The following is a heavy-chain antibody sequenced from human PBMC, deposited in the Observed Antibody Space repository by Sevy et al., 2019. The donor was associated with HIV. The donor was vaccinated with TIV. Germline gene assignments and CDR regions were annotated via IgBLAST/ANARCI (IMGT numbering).Heavy chain of an antibody. CDR2: IYPSGST. Sequence: SETLSLTCTVSGGSISSGGYYWSWIRQPAGEGLEWIGRIYPSGSTNYRPSLKSRVTMSVDTSKNQFSLELSSVTAADTAVYYCARVRTVAGVNGVGWFDPWGQATLVTVSS. CDR3: ARVRTVAGVNGVGWFDP. CDR1: GGSISSGGYY. V-gene: IGHV4-61*02. J-gene: IGHJ5*02. D-gene: IGHD2-8*01.